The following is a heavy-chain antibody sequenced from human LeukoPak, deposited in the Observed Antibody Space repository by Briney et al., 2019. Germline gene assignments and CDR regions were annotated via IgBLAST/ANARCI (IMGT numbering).Heavy chain of an antibody. CDR3: AKDLGVSWEWDI. D-gene: IGHD3-3*01. CDR1: GITFSNYG. V-gene: IGHV3-30*02. CDR2: IRFDGSNR. J-gene: IGHJ3*02. Sequence: GGSLRLSCVASGITFSNYGMHWVRQAPGKGLEWVAFIRFDGSNRYYADSVKGRFTISRDTSKNTLYLQMNSLRAEDTAVYYCAKDLGVSWEWDIWGQGTMVTVSS.